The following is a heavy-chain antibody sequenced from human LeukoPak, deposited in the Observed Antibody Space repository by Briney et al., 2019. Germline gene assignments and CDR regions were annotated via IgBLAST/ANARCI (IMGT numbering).Heavy chain of an antibody. Sequence: ASVKVSCKASGYTFTSYGISWVRQAPGQGLEWMGWISAYNGNTNYAQKLQGRVTMTTDTSTSTAYMELRSLRSDDTAVYYCARVLPLNDFWSGYYGGWFDPWGQGTLVTVSS. CDR2: ISAYNGNT. CDR3: ARVLPLNDFWSGYYGGWFDP. J-gene: IGHJ5*02. V-gene: IGHV1-18*01. CDR1: GYTFTSYG. D-gene: IGHD3-3*01.